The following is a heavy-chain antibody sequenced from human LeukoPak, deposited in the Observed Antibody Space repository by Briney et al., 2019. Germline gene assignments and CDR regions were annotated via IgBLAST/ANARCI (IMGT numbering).Heavy chain of an antibody. Sequence: TSETLSLTWTVSGGSISSYYWSWIRQPPGKGLEWIGYIYYSGSTNYNPSLKSRVTISVDTSKNQFSLKLSSVTAADTAVYYCAREGIPGFDYWGQGTLVTVSS. J-gene: IGHJ4*02. D-gene: IGHD2-21*01. CDR1: GGSISSYY. CDR2: IYYSGST. CDR3: AREGIPGFDY. V-gene: IGHV4-59*01.